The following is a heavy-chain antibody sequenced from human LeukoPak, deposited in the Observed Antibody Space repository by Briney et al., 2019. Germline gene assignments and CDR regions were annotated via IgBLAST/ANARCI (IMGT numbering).Heavy chain of an antibody. CDR3: ARDRDDFWSGSPDY. V-gene: IGHV3-48*01. Sequence: GGSLRLSCAASGFTFSSYSTNWVRQAPGKGLEWVSYISSSSSTIYYADSVKGRFTISRDNAKNSLYLLMSSLRAEDTALYYCARDRDDFWSGSPDYWGQGTLVTVSS. D-gene: IGHD3-3*01. CDR2: ISSSSSTI. J-gene: IGHJ4*02. CDR1: GFTFSSYS.